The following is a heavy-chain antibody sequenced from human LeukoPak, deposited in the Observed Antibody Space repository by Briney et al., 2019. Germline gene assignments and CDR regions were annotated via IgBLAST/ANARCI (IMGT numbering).Heavy chain of an antibody. CDR1: GYTFTTYS. CDR2: IIPIFGTA. Sequence: SVKVSCKASGYTFTTYSINWVRQAPGQGLEWMGGIIPIFGTADYAQKFQGRVTITADESTSTAYMELNSLRSEDTAVYYCARDPSMIRGENTPYFDYWGQGTLVTVSS. J-gene: IGHJ4*02. CDR3: ARDPSMIRGENTPYFDY. V-gene: IGHV1-69*13. D-gene: IGHD3-10*01.